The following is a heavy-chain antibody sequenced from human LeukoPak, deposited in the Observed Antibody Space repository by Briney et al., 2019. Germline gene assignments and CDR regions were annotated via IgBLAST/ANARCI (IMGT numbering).Heavy chain of an antibody. CDR1: GFTVSSNY. CDR3: AAKQWLRSGLDY. V-gene: IGHV3-53*01. CDR2: IYSGGST. D-gene: IGHD5-12*01. J-gene: IGHJ4*02. Sequence: PGGSLRLSCAASGFTVSSNYMSWVRQAPGKGLEWVSVIYSGGSTYYADSVKGRFTISRDNSKNTLYLQMNSLRAEDTAVYYCAAKQWLRSGLDYWGQGTLVTVSS.